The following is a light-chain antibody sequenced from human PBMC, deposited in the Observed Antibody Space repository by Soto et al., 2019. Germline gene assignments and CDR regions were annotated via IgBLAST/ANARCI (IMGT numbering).Light chain of an antibody. CDR1: QSVSRN. CDR3: HQYNDWPPT. V-gene: IGKV3-15*01. CDR2: DTS. J-gene: IGKJ1*01. Sequence: ETVMTQSPVTLSGSPGERVTLSCRASQSVSRNLAWYQQRPGQAPRLLICDTSTRATGVPARFSGSGSGTEFTLTISSLQSEDFAIYYCHQYNDWPPTFGQGTKVEVK.